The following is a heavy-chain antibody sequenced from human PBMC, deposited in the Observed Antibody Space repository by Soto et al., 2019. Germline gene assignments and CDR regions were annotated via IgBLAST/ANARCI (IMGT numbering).Heavy chain of an antibody. V-gene: IGHV3-7*01. CDR2: IKQDGSEK. CDR1: GFTFSSYW. CDR3: ARGDYYDGSGSFADAFDI. J-gene: IGHJ3*02. Sequence: GSLRLSCAASGFTFSSYWMSWVRQAPRKGLEWVANIKQDGSEKYYVDSVKGRFTISRDNAKNSLYLQMNSLRAEDTAVYYCARGDYYDGSGSFADAFDIWGLGTMVTVSS. D-gene: IGHD3-22*01.